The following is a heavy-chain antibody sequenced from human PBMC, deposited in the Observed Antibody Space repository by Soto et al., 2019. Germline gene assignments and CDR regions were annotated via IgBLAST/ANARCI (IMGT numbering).Heavy chain of an antibody. J-gene: IGHJ6*02. CDR3: ARDRSSTSCYPDYYGMDV. V-gene: IGHV4-38-2*02. CDR2: IYHSGST. Sequence: PSETLSLTCAVSGYSISSGYYWGWIRQPPGKGLEWIGSIYHSGSTYYNPSLKSRVTISVDTSKNQFSLKLSSVTAADTAVYYCARDRSSTSCYPDYYGMDVWGQGTTVTVSS. D-gene: IGHD2-2*01. CDR1: GYSISSGYY.